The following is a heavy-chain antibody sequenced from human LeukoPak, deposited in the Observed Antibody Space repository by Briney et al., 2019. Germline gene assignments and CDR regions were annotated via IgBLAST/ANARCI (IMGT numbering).Heavy chain of an antibody. CDR3: ARVSRASLDY. J-gene: IGHJ4*02. CDR1: GFTFSSYA. CDR2: ISGSGCST. V-gene: IGHV3-23*01. Sequence: GGSLRLSCAASGFTFSSYAMSWVRQAPGKGLEWVSAISGSGCSTYYADSVKGRFTISRDNSKNTLYLQMNSLSAEDTAVYYCARVSRASLDYWGQGTLVTVSS.